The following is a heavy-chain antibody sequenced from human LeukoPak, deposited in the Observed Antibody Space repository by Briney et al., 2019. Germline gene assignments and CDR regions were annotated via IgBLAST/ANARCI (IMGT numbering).Heavy chain of an antibody. Sequence: SETLSLTCAVYGGSFSGYYWSWIRQPPGKGLEWIGEINHSGSTNYNPSLKSRVTISVDTSKNQFSLKLSSVTAADTAVYYCARVPYSSSRSADYYYYMDVWGKGTTVTVSS. CDR2: INHSGST. CDR1: GGSFSGYY. D-gene: IGHD6-6*01. CDR3: ARVPYSSSRSADYYYYMDV. J-gene: IGHJ6*03. V-gene: IGHV4-34*01.